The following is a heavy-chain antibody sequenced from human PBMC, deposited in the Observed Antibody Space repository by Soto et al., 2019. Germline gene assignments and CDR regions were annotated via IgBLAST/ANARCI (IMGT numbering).Heavy chain of an antibody. D-gene: IGHD6-19*01. Sequence: GGSLRLSCAASGFTFSSYAMSWVRQAPGKGLEWVSAISGSGGSTYYADSVKGRFTISRDNSKNTLYLQMNSLRAEDKAVDYGAKDSSGWYWFDPWGQGTLVTVSS. CDR3: AKDSSGWYWFDP. J-gene: IGHJ5*02. CDR1: GFTFSSYA. CDR2: ISGSGGST. V-gene: IGHV3-23*01.